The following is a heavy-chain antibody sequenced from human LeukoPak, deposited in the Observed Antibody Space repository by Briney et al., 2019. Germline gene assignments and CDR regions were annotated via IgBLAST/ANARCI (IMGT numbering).Heavy chain of an antibody. J-gene: IGHJ6*03. D-gene: IGHD1-26*01. Sequence: ASVKVSCKASGYTFTGYYMHWVRQAPGQGLEWMGGIIPIFGTANYAQKFQGRVTITADESTSTAYMELSSLRSEDTAVYYCARERLSIVGATYYYYMDVWGKGTTVTISS. CDR3: ARERLSIVGATYYYYMDV. CDR2: IIPIFGTA. CDR1: GYTFTGYY. V-gene: IGHV1-69*13.